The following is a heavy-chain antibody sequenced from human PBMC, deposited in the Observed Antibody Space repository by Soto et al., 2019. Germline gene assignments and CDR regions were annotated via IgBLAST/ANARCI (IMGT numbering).Heavy chain of an antibody. CDR3: ARRSNSGWSGFDY. CDR1: GGSISTYY. CDR2: IYYSGST. Sequence: PSVTLCLPCTVSGGSISTYYWRWIRQPPGKGLEWIGHIYYSGSTNYNPSLKSRVTISVDTSKNQFSLKRSSVTAADTAFYYCARRSNSGWSGFDYWGQRPLVTVSS. V-gene: IGHV4-59*01. D-gene: IGHD6-19*01. J-gene: IGHJ4*02.